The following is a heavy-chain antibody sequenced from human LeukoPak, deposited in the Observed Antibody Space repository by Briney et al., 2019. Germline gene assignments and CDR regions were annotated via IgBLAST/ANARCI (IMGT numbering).Heavy chain of an antibody. D-gene: IGHD3-22*01. CDR1: GFTFSNTW. J-gene: IGHJ4*02. Sequence: GGSLRLSCAASGFTFSNTWMSWVRQAPGKGLEWVAVISYDGSNKYYADSVKGRFTISRDNSKNTLYLQMNSLRAEDTAVYYCANGYYYDSSGYYSPPDFDYWGQGTLVTVSS. CDR3: ANGYYYDSSGYYSPPDFDY. CDR2: ISYDGSNK. V-gene: IGHV3-30*18.